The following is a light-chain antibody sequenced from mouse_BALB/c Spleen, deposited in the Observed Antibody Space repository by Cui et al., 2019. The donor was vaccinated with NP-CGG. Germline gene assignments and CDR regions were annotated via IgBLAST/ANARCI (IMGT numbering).Light chain of an antibody. CDR3: ALWYSNHWV. J-gene: IGLJ1*01. V-gene: IGLV1*01. Sequence: QPVVTQGSAPTTSPGETVTLTCRSSTGAVTTSNYANWVQEKPDHLFTGLIGGTNNRAPGVPARFSGSLIGDKAALTITGAQTEDEAIYFCALWYSNHWVFGGGTKLTVL. CDR1: TGAVTTSNY. CDR2: GTN.